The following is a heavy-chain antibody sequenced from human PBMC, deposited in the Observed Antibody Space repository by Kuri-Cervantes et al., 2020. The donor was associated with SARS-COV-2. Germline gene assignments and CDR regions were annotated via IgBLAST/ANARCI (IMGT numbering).Heavy chain of an antibody. CDR2: INHSGST. V-gene: IGHV4-34*01. Sequence: ESLKISCAVYGGSFSGYYWSWIRQPPGKGLEWIWEINHSGSTNYNPSLKSRVTISVDTSKNQFSLKLSSVTAADTAVYYCARGGKGFGNCSGGSCYQNWFDPWGQGTLVTVSS. CDR1: GGSFSGYY. J-gene: IGHJ5*02. D-gene: IGHD2-15*01. CDR3: ARGGKGFGNCSGGSCYQNWFDP.